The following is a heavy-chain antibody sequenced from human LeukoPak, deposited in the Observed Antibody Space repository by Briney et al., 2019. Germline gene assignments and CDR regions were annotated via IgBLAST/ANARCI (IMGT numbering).Heavy chain of an antibody. CDR2: IYYSGST. V-gene: IGHV4-39*07. D-gene: IGHD3-22*01. CDR1: GGSISSSSYY. CDR3: ARLTSITMTFDY. J-gene: IGHJ4*02. Sequence: SETLSLTCTVSGGSISSSSYYWGWIRQPPGKGLEWIGSIYYSGSTYYNPSLKSRVTMSVDTSKNQFSLKLSSVTAADTAVYYCARLTSITMTFDYWGQGTLVTVSS.